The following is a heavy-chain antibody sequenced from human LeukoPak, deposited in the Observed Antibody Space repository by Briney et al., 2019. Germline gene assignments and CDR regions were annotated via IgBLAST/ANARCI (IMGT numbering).Heavy chain of an antibody. J-gene: IGHJ6*02. V-gene: IGHV4-31*03. CDR3: ARGSRCSSTSCSCYYYYGMDV. D-gene: IGHD2-2*01. CDR1: GGSISSGGYY. CDR2: IYYSGST. Sequence: PSETLSLTCTVSGGSISSGGYYWSWIRQHPGKGLEWIGYIYYSGSTYYNSSLKSRVTISVETSKNQFSLKLSSVTAADTAVYYCARGSRCSSTSCSCYYYYGMDVWGQGTTVTVSS.